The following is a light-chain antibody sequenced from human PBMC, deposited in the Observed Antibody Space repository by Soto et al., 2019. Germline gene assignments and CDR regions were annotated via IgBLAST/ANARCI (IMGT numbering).Light chain of an antibody. CDR3: QQYGSSPRT. CDR2: GAS. V-gene: IGKV3-20*01. CDR1: QSVSSSY. Sequence: EIVLTPSPGTLSLSPGERATLSCRASQSVSSSYLAWYQQKPGQAPRPLIYGASSRATGIPDRFSGSGSGTDFTLTITTLEPEDFAVYYCQQYGSSPRTFGQGTKVDIK. J-gene: IGKJ1*01.